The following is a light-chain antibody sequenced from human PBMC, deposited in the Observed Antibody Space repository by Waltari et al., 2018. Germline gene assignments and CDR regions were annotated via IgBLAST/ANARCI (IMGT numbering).Light chain of an antibody. CDR2: KDS. CDR3: QSTDFSGTYVV. CDR1: ALPKQF. J-gene: IGLJ2*01. Sequence: YELTQAPSMSVSPGPAARITCSGDALPKQFPHWYQQKPGQAPSLVIYKDSERPSGVPERFSGSSSGTTVTLTIDGVQPDDEADYYCQSTDFSGTYVVFGGGTKLTVL. V-gene: IGLV3-25*03.